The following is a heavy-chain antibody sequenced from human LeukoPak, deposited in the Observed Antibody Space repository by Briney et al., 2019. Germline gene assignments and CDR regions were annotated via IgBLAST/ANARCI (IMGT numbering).Heavy chain of an antibody. CDR1: GGSISSYY. CDR2: IYYTGAT. D-gene: IGHD5-18*01. CDR3: ARAGYSYGTGYYFDY. V-gene: IGHV4-59*01. Sequence: PSETLSLTCTVSGGSISSYYWGWLRLPPGKGLEWIGYIYYTGATYYNPSLKSRVTISLDTSKNQFSLKLSSVTAADAAVYYCARAGYSYGTGYYFDYWGQGALVTVSS. J-gene: IGHJ4*02.